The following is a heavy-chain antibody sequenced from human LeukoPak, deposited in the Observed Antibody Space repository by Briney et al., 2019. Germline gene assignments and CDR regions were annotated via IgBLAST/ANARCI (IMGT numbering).Heavy chain of an antibody. Sequence: GGSLRLSCAASGFTFSSYGMHWVRQAPGEGLEWVSAISGSGGSTYYADSVKGRFTISRDNSKNTLYLQMNSLRAEDTAVYYCAKQVGYCSSTSCYGYFQHWGQGTLVTVSS. D-gene: IGHD2-2*01. CDR2: ISGSGGST. CDR1: GFTFSSYG. V-gene: IGHV3-23*01. CDR3: AKQVGYCSSTSCYGYFQH. J-gene: IGHJ1*01.